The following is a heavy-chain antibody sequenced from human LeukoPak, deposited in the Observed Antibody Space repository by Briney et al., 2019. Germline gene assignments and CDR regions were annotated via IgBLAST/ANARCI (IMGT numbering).Heavy chain of an antibody. CDR1: GGSINSISYY. CDR2: IYYSGST. D-gene: IGHD6-13*01. J-gene: IGHJ4*02. Sequence: SETLSLTCTVSGGSINSISYYWGWIRQPPGKGLSLEWIGNIYYSGSTYYNPSPKSRVTISIDTSKNQFSLRLSSVTAADTAVYYCAVESSSYRSIGYWGLGTLVTVSS. CDR3: AVESSSYRSIGY. V-gene: IGHV4-39*01.